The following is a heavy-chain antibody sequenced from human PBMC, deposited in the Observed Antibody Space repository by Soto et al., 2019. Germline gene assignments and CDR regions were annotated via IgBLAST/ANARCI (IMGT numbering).Heavy chain of an antibody. CDR1: GYPFSDNQ. V-gene: IGHV1-2*02. J-gene: IGHJ5*02. Sequence: ASVKVSCKASGYPFSDNQIHWLRRAPGQGLEWMGRINPKSDDTNYAQKFQGRVTMTRDTSIDTAYLELTGLTSDDTTTYYCARKHSLDYIRWGLDPWGQGTLVTVSS. D-gene: IGHD4-4*01. CDR3: ARKHSLDYIRWGLDP. CDR2: INPKSDDT.